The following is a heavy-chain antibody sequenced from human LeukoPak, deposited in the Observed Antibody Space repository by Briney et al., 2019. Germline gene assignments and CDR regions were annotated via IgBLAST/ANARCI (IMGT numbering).Heavy chain of an antibody. J-gene: IGHJ4*02. Sequence: GGSLRLSCAASGFTFSSYNMNWVRQAPGKGLEWVSSITSSSSYIYYADSVKGRFTISRDNSKNTLYLQMNSLRAEDSAIYYCARGHSAWYDYWGQGTLVTVSS. CDR2: ITSSSSYI. D-gene: IGHD6-19*01. CDR1: GFTFSSYN. CDR3: ARGHSAWYDY. V-gene: IGHV3-21*04.